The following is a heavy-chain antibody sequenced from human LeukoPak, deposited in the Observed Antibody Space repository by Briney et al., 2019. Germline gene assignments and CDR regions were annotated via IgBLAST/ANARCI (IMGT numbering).Heavy chain of an antibody. J-gene: IGHJ5*02. CDR3: AKGGIVGARFDP. CDR2: ISGSGGST. D-gene: IGHD1-26*01. Sequence: GGSLRLSCAASGFTFDNYAMHWVRQAPGKGLEWVSAISGSGGSTYYADSVKGRFTISRDNSKNTLYLQMNSLRAEDTAVYYCAKGGIVGARFDPWGQGTLVTVSS. V-gene: IGHV3-23*01. CDR1: GFTFDNYA.